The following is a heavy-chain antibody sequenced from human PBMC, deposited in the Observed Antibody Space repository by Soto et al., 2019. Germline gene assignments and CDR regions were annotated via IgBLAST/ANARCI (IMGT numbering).Heavy chain of an antibody. CDR3: AKDLGGRHYYDSSGCDY. D-gene: IGHD3-22*01. J-gene: IGHJ4*02. CDR2: ISGSGGST. V-gene: IGHV3-23*01. CDR1: GFTFSSYA. Sequence: GGSLRLSCAASGFTFSSYAMSWVRQAPGKGLEWVSAISGSGGSTYYADSVKGRFTISRDNSKNTLYLQMNSLRAEDTAVYYCAKDLGGRHYYDSSGCDYWGQGAVVTVSS.